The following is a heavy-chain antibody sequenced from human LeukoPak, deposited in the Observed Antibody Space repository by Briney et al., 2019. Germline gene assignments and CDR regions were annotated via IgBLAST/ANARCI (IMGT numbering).Heavy chain of an antibody. D-gene: IGHD1-26*01. Sequence: KPSETLSLTCAVYGGSFSGYYWSWIRQPPGKGLEWIGEINHSGSTNYNPSLKSRVTISVDTSKNQFSLKLSSVTAADTAVYYCARVYSGSYNYWGQGTPVTVSS. V-gene: IGHV4-34*01. CDR2: INHSGST. CDR1: GGSFSGYY. CDR3: ARVYSGSYNY. J-gene: IGHJ4*02.